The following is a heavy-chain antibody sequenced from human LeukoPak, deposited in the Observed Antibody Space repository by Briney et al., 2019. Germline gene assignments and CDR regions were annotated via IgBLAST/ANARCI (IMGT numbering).Heavy chain of an antibody. Sequence: GGSLRLSCAASGFTFSNYWMSWVRQAPGKGLEWVANIKQDRSEKYYVDSVKGRFTISRDNAKNSLYLQMNSLRAEDTAVYYCARAPLDRLGYPVTHPGAFDIWGQGTMVTVSS. V-gene: IGHV3-7*01. CDR3: ARAPLDRLGYPVTHPGAFDI. D-gene: IGHD2-15*01. CDR1: GFTFSNYW. J-gene: IGHJ3*02. CDR2: IKQDRSEK.